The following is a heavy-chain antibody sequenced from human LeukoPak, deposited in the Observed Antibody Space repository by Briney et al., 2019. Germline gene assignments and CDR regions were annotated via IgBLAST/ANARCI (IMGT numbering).Heavy chain of an antibody. D-gene: IGHD3-22*01. CDR2: IYYSGST. CDR1: RGSISISSYY. CDR3: ARMYYYDSTTSDRFDY. J-gene: IGHJ4*02. V-gene: IGHV4-39*01. Sequence: PSETLSLTSTVSRGSISISSYYWGWIRQPPGKGLEWIGSIYYSGSTYYNPSLKSRVTISVDTSKNQFSLKLSSVTAADTAVYYCARMYYYDSTTSDRFDYWGQGTLVTVSS.